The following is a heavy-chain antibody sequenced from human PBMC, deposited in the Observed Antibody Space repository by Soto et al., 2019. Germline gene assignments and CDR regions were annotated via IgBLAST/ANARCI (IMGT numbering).Heavy chain of an antibody. CDR2: IIGSGTDT. V-gene: IGHV3-23*01. CDR3: ARDSGYGSGASVNHYLDY. CDR1: GFTFKTYT. J-gene: IGHJ4*01. Sequence: GGSLRLSCAASGFTFKTYTMNWVRQAPGQGLEWVSAIIGSGTDTYYADSVKGRFTISRDNSKNTLYLLMLSLRAEDTAVYYCARDSGYGSGASVNHYLDYWGHGTLVTVSS. D-gene: IGHD3-10*01.